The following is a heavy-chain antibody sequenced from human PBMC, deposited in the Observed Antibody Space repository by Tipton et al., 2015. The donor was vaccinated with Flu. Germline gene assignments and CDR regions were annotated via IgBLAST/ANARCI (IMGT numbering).Heavy chain of an antibody. CDR3: ATTTYYYGSGTHDY. V-gene: IGHV4-38-2*01. J-gene: IGHJ4*02. CDR1: GYSISSRYY. CDR2: AYHGGST. D-gene: IGHD3-10*01. Sequence: GLVKPSETLSLTCAVSGYSISSRYYWGWIRQPPGKGLEWIGCAYHGGSTYYNPSLKSRVTISLDTSKNQFSLKLTSVTAADTAVYYCATTTYYYGSGTHDYWGQGTLVTVSS.